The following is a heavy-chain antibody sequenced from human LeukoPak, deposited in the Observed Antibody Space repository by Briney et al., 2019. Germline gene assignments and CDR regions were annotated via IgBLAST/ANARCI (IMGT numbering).Heavy chain of an antibody. V-gene: IGHV4-61*10. CDR3: ARDSGRSYGRHYYYYYYMDV. CDR1: GGSISSGSHY. Sequence: PSETLSLTCTVSGGSISSGSHYWNWIRQPAGKGLEWIGRMFVSGNTNYSPSLKSRVTMSVDTSKNQFSLKLSSVTAADTAVYYCARDSGRSYGRHYYYYYYMDVWGKGTTVTVSS. CDR2: MFVSGNT. D-gene: IGHD1-26*01. J-gene: IGHJ6*03.